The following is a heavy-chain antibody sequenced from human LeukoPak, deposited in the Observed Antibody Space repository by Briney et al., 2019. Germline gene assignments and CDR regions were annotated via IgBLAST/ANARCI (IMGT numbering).Heavy chain of an antibody. J-gene: IGHJ4*02. CDR3: ARTAYCSSTSCYTGPLMESGD. CDR2: ISYDGSNK. Sequence: PGGSLRLSCAASGFTFSSYAMHWVRQAPGKGLEWVAVISYDGSNKYYADSVKGRFTISRDNSKNTLYLQMNSLRAEDTAVYYCARTAYCSSTSCYTGPLMESGDWGQGTLVTVSS. D-gene: IGHD2-2*02. CDR1: GFTFSSYA. V-gene: IGHV3-30-3*01.